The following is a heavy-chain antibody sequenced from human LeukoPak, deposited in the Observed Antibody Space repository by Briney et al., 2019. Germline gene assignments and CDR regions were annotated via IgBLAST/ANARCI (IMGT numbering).Heavy chain of an antibody. V-gene: IGHV1-69*02. CDR3: ARRKLPLTGSTGFDFLDP. CDR1: GDTFIKFP. J-gene: IGHJ5*02. Sequence: SVKVSCKASGDTFIKFPINWVRQAPGQGLEWMGRIIPILNITTYAQKFQGRVTITADKSSSTAFMEMTSLRSDDTAVYYCARRKLPLTGSTGFDFLDPWGQGTLVTVSS. CDR2: IIPILNIT. D-gene: IGHD3-9*01.